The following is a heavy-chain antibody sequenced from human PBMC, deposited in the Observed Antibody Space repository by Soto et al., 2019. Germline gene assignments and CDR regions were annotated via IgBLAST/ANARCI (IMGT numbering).Heavy chain of an antibody. V-gene: IGHV3-30-3*01. D-gene: IGHD6-19*01. CDR3: ARDEGIAVAGMRAFDI. J-gene: IGHJ3*02. Sequence: PGESLKISCAASGFTFSSYAMHWVRQAPGKGLEWVAVISYDGSNKYYADSVKGRFTISRDNSKNTLYLQMNSLRAEDTAVYYCARDEGIAVAGMRAFDIWGQGTMVTVSS. CDR2: ISYDGSNK. CDR1: GFTFSSYA.